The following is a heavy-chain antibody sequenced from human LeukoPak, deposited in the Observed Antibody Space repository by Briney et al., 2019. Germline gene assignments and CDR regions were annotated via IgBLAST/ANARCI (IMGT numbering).Heavy chain of an antibody. Sequence: SETLSLTCAVYGGSFGGYYWSWIRQPPGKGLEWIGEINHSGSTNYNPSLKSRVTISVDTSKNQFSLKLSSVSAADTAVYYCARGTYYYGSGSYYARNWFDPWGQGTLVTVSS. V-gene: IGHV4-34*01. J-gene: IGHJ5*02. CDR1: GGSFGGYY. D-gene: IGHD3-10*01. CDR2: INHSGST. CDR3: ARGTYYYGSGSYYARNWFDP.